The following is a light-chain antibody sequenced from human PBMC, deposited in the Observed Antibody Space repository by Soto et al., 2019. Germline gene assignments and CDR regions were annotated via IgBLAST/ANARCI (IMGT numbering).Light chain of an antibody. V-gene: IGKV3-15*01. CDR2: GAS. CDR3: QQYNNWPRT. J-gene: IGKJ1*01. CDR1: QGIINN. Sequence: EIVMTQSPATLSVSPGERATLSCRASQGIINNLAWYQLRPGQAPRLLIYGASTRATGIPARFSASGSGTEFTLTISSLQSEDFVVYYCQQYNNWPRTFGQGTRWIS.